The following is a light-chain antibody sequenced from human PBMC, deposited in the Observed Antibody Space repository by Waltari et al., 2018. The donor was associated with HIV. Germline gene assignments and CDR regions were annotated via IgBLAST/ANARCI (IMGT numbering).Light chain of an antibody. CDR2: GNT. CDR1: SSNIGAGYD. Sequence: QSVLTQPPSVSGAPGQRVTIPCTRSSSNIGAGYDVHWFQQLPGTAPKLLIYGNTNRPSGVPDRFSGSKSGTSASLAITGLQAEDEGDYYCQSYDSGLSAYVFGTGTKVTVL. V-gene: IGLV1-40*01. J-gene: IGLJ1*01. CDR3: QSYDSGLSAYV.